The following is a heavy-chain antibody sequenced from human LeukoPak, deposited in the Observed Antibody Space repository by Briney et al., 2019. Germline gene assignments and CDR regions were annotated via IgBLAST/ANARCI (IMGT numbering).Heavy chain of an antibody. CDR1: GYTFTSYG. J-gene: IGHJ4*02. Sequence: ASVKVSCKASGYTFTSYGISWVRQAPGQGLEWMEWISAYNGNTNYAQKLQGRVTMTTDTSTSTAYMELRSLRSDDTAVYYCAGDVRYCSSTSCYGLLSFDYWGQGTLVTVSS. D-gene: IGHD2-2*01. V-gene: IGHV1-18*04. CDR2: ISAYNGNT. CDR3: AGDVRYCSSTSCYGLLSFDY.